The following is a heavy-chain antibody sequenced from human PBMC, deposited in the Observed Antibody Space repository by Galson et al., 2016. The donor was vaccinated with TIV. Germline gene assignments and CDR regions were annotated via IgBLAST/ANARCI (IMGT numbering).Heavy chain of an antibody. CDR1: GYTFTSYD. D-gene: IGHD4-17*01. J-gene: IGHJ4*02. CDR2: MNPNSGNT. V-gene: IGHV1-8*02. CDR3: ARSGDYGDY. Sequence: SVKVSCKTSGYTFTSYDINWVRQATGQGLEWMGWMNPNSGNTGYAQKFRGRVTMTRNTSVRTAYMELSSLRSEDTAGYYCARSGDYGDYWGQGTLVTVSS.